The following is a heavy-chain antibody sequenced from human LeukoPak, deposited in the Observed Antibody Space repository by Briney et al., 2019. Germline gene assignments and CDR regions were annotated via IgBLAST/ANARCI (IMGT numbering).Heavy chain of an antibody. CDR3: ARESRGYSSSWYNWFDP. J-gene: IGHJ5*02. Sequence: PSQTLSLTCTVSGGSISSGGYYWSWLRQHPGKGLEWIGYIYYSGSTYYNPSLKSRVTISVVTSKNQFSLKLSSVTAADTAVYYCARESRGYSSSWYNWFDPWGQGTLVTVSS. D-gene: IGHD6-13*01. CDR1: GGSISSGGYY. V-gene: IGHV4-31*03. CDR2: IYYSGST.